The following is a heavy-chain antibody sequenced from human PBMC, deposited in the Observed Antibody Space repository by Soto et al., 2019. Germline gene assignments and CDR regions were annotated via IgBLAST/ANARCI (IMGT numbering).Heavy chain of an antibody. CDR2: IYYSGST. CDR1: GGSISSGGYY. Sequence: QVQLQESGPGLVKPSQTLSLTCTVSGGSISSGGYYWSWIRQHPGKGLEWIGYIYYSGSTYYNPSLKSRVTISVDTSKNQCSLKLSSVTAADTAVYYCARDGCSGGSCSGYYYYGMDVWGQGTTVTVSS. CDR3: ARDGCSGGSCSGYYYYGMDV. J-gene: IGHJ6*02. V-gene: IGHV4-31*03. D-gene: IGHD2-15*01.